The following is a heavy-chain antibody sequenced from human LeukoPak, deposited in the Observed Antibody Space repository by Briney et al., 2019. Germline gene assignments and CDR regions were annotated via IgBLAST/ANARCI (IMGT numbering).Heavy chain of an antibody. CDR1: RGTFSSYA. CDR3: ARVIAAAGGYYFDY. Sequence: ASVKVSCKASRGTFSSYAISWVRQAPGQGLEWMGGIIPIFGTANYAQKFQGRVTITADESTSTAYMELSSLRSEDTAVYYCARVIAAAGGYYFDYWGQGTLVTVSS. J-gene: IGHJ4*02. D-gene: IGHD6-13*01. CDR2: IIPIFGTA. V-gene: IGHV1-69*01.